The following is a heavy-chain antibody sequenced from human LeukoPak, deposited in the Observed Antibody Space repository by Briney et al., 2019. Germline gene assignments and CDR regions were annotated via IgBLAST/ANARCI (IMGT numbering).Heavy chain of an antibody. D-gene: IGHD1-26*01. CDR2: IWNDGGS. CDR1: GFTFSNYV. V-gene: IGHV3-64D*06. CDR3: VKDLSGSYTFDY. J-gene: IGHJ4*02. Sequence: PGGSLRLSCSASGFTFSNYVMHWVRQAPGKGLEYVSVIWNDGGSYYADAVKGRFTISRDNSKNTLYLQMSSLTAEDTAVYYGVKDLSGSYTFDYWGQGTLVTVSS.